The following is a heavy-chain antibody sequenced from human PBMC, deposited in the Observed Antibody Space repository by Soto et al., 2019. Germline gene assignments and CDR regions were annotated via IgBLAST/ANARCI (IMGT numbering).Heavy chain of an antibody. CDR2: INHSGST. J-gene: IGHJ4*02. V-gene: IGHV4-34*01. CDR1: GGSFSGYY. D-gene: IGHD2-2*01. Sequence: QVQLQQWGAGLLKPSETLSLTCAVYGGSFSGYYWSWIRQPPGKGLEWIGEINHSGSTNYNPSLKSRVTISVDTSKNQFSLKLSSVTAADTAVYYCARRSYCSNTSCWSGATSTPTYYFDYWGQGTLVTVSS. CDR3: ARRSYCSNTSCWSGATSTPTYYFDY.